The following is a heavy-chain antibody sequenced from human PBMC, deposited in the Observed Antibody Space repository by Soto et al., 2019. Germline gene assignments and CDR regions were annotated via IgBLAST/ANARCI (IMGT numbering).Heavy chain of an antibody. CDR3: PYGAAGGTGVDY. Sequence: GESLKISCKGSGYSFTSYLISLVRQMPGKGLEGMGRIDPSDSYTKYSASFQGNVTISADKSNRTAYLQWSSLKAADSSMLHCPYGAAGGTGVDYWGKGTLVPVPS. CDR1: GYSFTSYL. V-gene: IGHV5-10-1*01. CDR2: IDPSDSYT. J-gene: IGHJ4*02. D-gene: IGHD6-13*01.